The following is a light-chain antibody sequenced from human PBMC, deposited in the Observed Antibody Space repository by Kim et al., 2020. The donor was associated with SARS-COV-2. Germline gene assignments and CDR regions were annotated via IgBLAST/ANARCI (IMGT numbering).Light chain of an antibody. Sequence: LSPGERVTLSCRARRSVSSNLVWYQHKAGQAPRLLIYGASSRATGIPDRFSGSGSGTDFTLTISRLEPEDFAVYYCQQYGNSPYTFGQGTKVDIK. V-gene: IGKV3-20*01. CDR1: RSVSSN. CDR2: GAS. J-gene: IGKJ1*01. CDR3: QQYGNSPYT.